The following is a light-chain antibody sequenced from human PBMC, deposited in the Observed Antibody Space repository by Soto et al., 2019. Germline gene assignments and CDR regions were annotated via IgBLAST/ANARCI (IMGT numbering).Light chain of an antibody. CDR2: DVS. CDR3: ISYTSSSTVV. J-gene: IGLJ1*01. Sequence: QSVLTQPASVSGSPGQSITISCTGTSSDVGGYNYVAWYQQHPGKAPKLMIYDVSNRPSGVSNRFSGSKSGNTASLTISGLQAEDEADYYCISYTSSSTVVFGTGTKVTVL. V-gene: IGLV2-14*01. CDR1: SSDVGGYNY.